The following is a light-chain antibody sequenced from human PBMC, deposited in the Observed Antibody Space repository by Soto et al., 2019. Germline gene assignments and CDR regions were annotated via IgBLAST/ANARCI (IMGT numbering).Light chain of an antibody. CDR1: SSDVGGYNY. CDR2: DVS. Sequence: QSALTQPASVSGSPGQSITISCTGTSSDVGGYNYVSWYQQHPGKAPKLMIYDVSNRPSGVSNRFSGSKSGNTASLTISGLQAEDEADYYCSSYTSSLVVFGGGIKVTVL. J-gene: IGLJ2*01. CDR3: SSYTSSLVV. V-gene: IGLV2-14*01.